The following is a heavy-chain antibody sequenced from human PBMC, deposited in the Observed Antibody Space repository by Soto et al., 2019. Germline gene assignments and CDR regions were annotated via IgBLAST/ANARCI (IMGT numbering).Heavy chain of an antibody. CDR1: GYTFASYA. CDR2: ISAYNGNT. V-gene: IGHV1-18*01. CDR3: SRDPPPPDY. Sequence: QVQLVQSGAEVKKHGASVKVSCKASGYTFASYAISWMRQAPGQGLEWMGWISAYNGNTNYAQKLQGRVTMTTDTSTSTAYMELRSLSSDDTAAYYCSRDPPPPDYWGQGTLVTVSS. J-gene: IGHJ4*02.